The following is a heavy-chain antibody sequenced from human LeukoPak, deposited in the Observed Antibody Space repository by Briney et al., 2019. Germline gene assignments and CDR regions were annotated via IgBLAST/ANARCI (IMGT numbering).Heavy chain of an antibody. CDR3: AKAVTYYDILTGYYDY. CDR1: GFTFDDYA. J-gene: IGHJ4*02. Sequence: GGSLRLSCAASGFTFDDYAMHWVRQAPGKGLEWVSGTSWNSGSIGYADSVKGRFTISRDNAKNSLYLQMNSLRAEDTALYYCAKAVTYYDILTGYYDYWGQGTLVTVSS. D-gene: IGHD3-9*01. V-gene: IGHV3-9*01. CDR2: TSWNSGSI.